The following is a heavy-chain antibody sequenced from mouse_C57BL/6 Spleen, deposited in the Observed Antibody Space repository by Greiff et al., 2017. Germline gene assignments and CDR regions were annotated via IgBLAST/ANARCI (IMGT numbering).Heavy chain of an antibody. D-gene: IGHD2-4*01. Sequence: DVKLQESGPGLVKPSQSLSLTCSVTGYSITSGYYWNWIRQFPGNKLEWMGYISYDGSNNYNPSLKNRISITRDTSKNQFFLKLNSVTTEDTATYYCARDYDYDWGYFDYWGQGTTLTVSS. CDR3: ARDYDYDWGYFDY. J-gene: IGHJ2*01. CDR1: GYSITSGYY. CDR2: ISYDGSN. V-gene: IGHV3-6*01.